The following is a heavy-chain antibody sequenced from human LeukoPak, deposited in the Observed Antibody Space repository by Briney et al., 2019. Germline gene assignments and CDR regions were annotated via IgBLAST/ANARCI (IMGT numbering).Heavy chain of an antibody. D-gene: IGHD2-15*01. CDR3: ATDRGWFFDN. V-gene: IGHV3-30*03. Sequence: GGSLRLSCVTSGFTFSNSGMYWVRQAPGTGLEWLAFISHDGSERYFADSVKGRFTISRDNSKSTLYLQMNILREEDTAMFYCATDRGWFFDNWGQGAPVTVAS. CDR1: GFTFSNSG. CDR2: ISHDGSER. J-gene: IGHJ4*02.